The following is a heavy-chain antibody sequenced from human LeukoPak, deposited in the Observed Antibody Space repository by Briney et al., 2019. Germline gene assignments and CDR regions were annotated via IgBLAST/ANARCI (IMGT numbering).Heavy chain of an antibody. CDR2: MYYSGNT. D-gene: IGHD6-19*01. CDR1: GGSISSNY. CDR3: ARLGGWRYFDY. Sequence: SGTLCLTCTVSGGSISSNYWSWIRQPPGKGLEWIGYMYYSGNTNYNPSLKSRVTISVDTSKNHFSLKLSSVTAADTAVYYCARLGGWRYFDYWGQGTLVTVSS. V-gene: IGHV4-59*08. J-gene: IGHJ4*02.